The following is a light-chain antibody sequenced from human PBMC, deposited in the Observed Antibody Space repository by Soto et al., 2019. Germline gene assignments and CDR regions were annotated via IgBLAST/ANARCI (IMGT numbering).Light chain of an antibody. CDR3: SSYTTSNTRQIV. CDR1: SSDVGGYNY. J-gene: IGLJ1*01. Sequence: QSALTQPASVSGSPGQSITISCTGTSSDVGGYNYVYWYQHHPGKAPKLMIFDVSNRPSGVSKRFSGSKSGNTASLTISGLQPEDEADYYCSSYTTSNTRQIVFGTGTKLTVL. CDR2: DVS. V-gene: IGLV2-14*03.